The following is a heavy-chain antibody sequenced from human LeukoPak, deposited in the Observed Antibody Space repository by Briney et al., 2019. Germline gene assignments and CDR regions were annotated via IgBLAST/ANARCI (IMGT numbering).Heavy chain of an antibody. CDR3: ARVLRDVLRYFDWSFNWFDP. Sequence: GGSLRLSCAASGFTFSSYWMHWVRQAPGKGLVWVSRINSDGSSTSYADSVKGRFTISRDNAKNSLYLQMNSLRAEDTAVYYCARVLRDVLRYFDWSFNWFDPWGQGTLVTVSS. CDR1: GFTFSSYW. J-gene: IGHJ5*02. CDR2: INSDGSST. D-gene: IGHD3-9*01. V-gene: IGHV3-74*01.